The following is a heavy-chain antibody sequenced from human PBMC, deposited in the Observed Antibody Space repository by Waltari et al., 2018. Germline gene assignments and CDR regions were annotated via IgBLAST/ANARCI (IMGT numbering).Heavy chain of an antibody. Sequence: EVQLLESGGGLVQPGGSLRLSCAASGFTFSSYAMSWVRQAPGKGLEWAAAISGSGGRTYYADSVKGRFTISRDNSKNTRYLQMNSLRAEDTAVYYCAKDGSDSPFDYWGQGTLVTVSS. V-gene: IGHV3-23*01. CDR3: AKDGSDSPFDY. CDR2: ISGSGGRT. D-gene: IGHD1-26*01. CDR1: GFTFSSYA. J-gene: IGHJ4*02.